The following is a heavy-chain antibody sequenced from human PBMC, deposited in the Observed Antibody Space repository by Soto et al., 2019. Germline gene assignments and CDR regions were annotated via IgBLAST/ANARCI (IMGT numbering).Heavy chain of an antibody. D-gene: IGHD3-22*01. Sequence: SETLSLTCTVSGGSISSYYWSWIRQPAGKGLEWIGRIYTSGSTNYNPSLKSRVTMSVDTSKNQFSLKLSSVTAADTAVYYRARGSSGYYYDNYFDYWGQGTLVTVSS. J-gene: IGHJ4*02. CDR3: ARGSSGYYYDNYFDY. V-gene: IGHV4-4*07. CDR2: IYTSGST. CDR1: GGSISSYY.